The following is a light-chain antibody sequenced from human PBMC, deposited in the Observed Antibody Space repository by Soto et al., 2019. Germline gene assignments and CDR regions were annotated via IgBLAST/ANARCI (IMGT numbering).Light chain of an antibody. Sequence: EFVLTQSPGTLSLSPGERFTLSCRASRSVSGSYLAWYQQKPGQAPRLLIYGASNRATGIPDRFSGSGSGTDFTLTISRLEPEDFAVYYCQQYGSSGTFGQGTKVDNK. V-gene: IGKV3-20*01. CDR1: RSVSGSY. CDR2: GAS. CDR3: QQYGSSGT. J-gene: IGKJ1*01.